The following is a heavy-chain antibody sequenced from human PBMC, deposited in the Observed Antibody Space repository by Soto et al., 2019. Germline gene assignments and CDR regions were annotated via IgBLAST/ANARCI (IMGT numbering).Heavy chain of an antibody. CDR3: GSIGVEESRSLDC. D-gene: IGHD3-16*01. V-gene: IGHV3-48*03. J-gene: IGHJ4*01. Sequence: PGGSLRLSGISSGFTFRTYTMNWVRQAPGKGLEGVSYISRSGGTKFYAGSVKGRFNITRDNAEDTLSLQMNSLSAEGTAVYSGGSIGVEESRSLDCWGQGTRVTVPQ. CDR2: ISRSGGTK. CDR1: GFTFRTYT.